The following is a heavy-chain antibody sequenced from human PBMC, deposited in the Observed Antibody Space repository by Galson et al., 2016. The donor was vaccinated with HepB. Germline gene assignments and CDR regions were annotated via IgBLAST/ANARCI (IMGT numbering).Heavy chain of an antibody. CDR2: ISSSSSYI. V-gene: IGHV3-21*04. CDR1: GFTFSSYS. CDR3: VRARGFDY. J-gene: IGHJ4*02. Sequence: LRLSCAASGFTFSSYSMNWVRQAPGKGLEWVSSISSSSSYIYYADSVKGRFTISRDNAKNSLYLHMNSLRAEDSAAYYCVRARGFDYWGLGALVTVSS.